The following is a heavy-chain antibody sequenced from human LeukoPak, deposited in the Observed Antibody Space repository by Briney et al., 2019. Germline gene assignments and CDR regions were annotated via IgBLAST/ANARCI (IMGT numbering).Heavy chain of an antibody. CDR3: ATSRGGCSSTSCYDY. CDR1: GGSISSYY. V-gene: IGHV4-59*01. Sequence: PSETLSLTCTVSGGSISSYYWSWIRQPPGKGLERIGYIYYSGSTNYNPSLKSRVTISVDTSKNQFSLKLSSVTAADTAVYYCATSRGGCSSTSCYDYWGQGTPVTVSS. D-gene: IGHD2-2*01. J-gene: IGHJ4*02. CDR2: IYYSGST.